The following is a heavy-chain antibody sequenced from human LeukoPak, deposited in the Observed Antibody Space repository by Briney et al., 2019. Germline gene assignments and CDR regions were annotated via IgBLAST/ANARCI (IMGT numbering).Heavy chain of an antibody. CDR2: IYSGGST. J-gene: IGHJ4*02. CDR3: AKDMRSYYYDSSGYYDY. CDR1: GFTVSSNY. V-gene: IGHV3-53*01. D-gene: IGHD3-22*01. Sequence: PGGSLRLSCAASGFTVSSNYMSWVRQAPGKGLEWVSVIYSGGSTYYADSVKGRFTISRDNSKNTLYLQMNSLRAEDTAVYYCAKDMRSYYYDSSGYYDYWGQGTLVTVSS.